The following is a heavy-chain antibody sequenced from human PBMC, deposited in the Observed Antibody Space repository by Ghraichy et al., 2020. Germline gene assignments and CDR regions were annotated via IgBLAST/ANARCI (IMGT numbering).Heavy chain of an antibody. V-gene: IGHV3-74*01. J-gene: IGHJ4*02. D-gene: IGHD4-17*01. CDR2: IKGDGSDK. CDR3: VRDGDNFNFDF. CDR1: GFTFSRSW. Sequence: GGSLRLSCAASGFTFSRSWMHWVRQAPGKGLVWVSRIKGDGSDKRYADSVRGRFTISRDNAKNTLFLQMNSLRADDTAVYYCVRDGDNFNFDFWGQGNRVTVSS.